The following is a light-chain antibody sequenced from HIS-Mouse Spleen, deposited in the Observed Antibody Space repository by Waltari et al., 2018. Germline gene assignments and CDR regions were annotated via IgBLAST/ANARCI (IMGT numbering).Light chain of an antibody. CDR2: DVS. Sequence: QSALTQPASVSGSPGQSITISCTGTSSDVGRYNLVSWYQQHPGKAPKLMIYDVSNRPSGVSNRFSGSKSGNTASLTISGLQAEDEADYYCSSYTSSSTVVFGGGTKLTVL. V-gene: IGLV2-14*02. CDR1: SSDVGRYNL. CDR3: SSYTSSSTVV. J-gene: IGLJ2*01.